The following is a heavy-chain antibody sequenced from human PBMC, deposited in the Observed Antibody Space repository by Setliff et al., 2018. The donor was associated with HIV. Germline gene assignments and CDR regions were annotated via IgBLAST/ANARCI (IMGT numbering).Heavy chain of an antibody. CDR3: ARPGRSSYYYYMDV. J-gene: IGHJ6*03. D-gene: IGHD3-10*01. CDR2: ISHSGST. V-gene: IGHV4-38-2*01. Sequence: SETLSLTCAVSGYSINSDYYWAWIRQPPGKGLEWLGSISHSGSTYYNPSLRSRVTISVDTSKNQFSLRLKSVTAADTAVYYCARPGRSSYYYYMDVWGKGTTVTVSS. CDR1: GYSINSDYY.